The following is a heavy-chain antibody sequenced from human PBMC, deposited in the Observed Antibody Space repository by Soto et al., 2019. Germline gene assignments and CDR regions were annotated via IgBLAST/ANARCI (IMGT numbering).Heavy chain of an antibody. V-gene: IGHV4-30-4*01. Sequence: QVQLQESGPGLVKPSQTLSLTCTVSGGSISSGDYYWSWIRQPPGKGLEWIGFIYYSGSTYYNPSLKSRATSSLXTSKNQFSLKLSSVTAADTAVYYCARWWFGEFFDYWGQGTLVTVSS. J-gene: IGHJ4*02. CDR3: ARWWFGEFFDY. D-gene: IGHD3-10*01. CDR1: GGSISSGDYY. CDR2: IYYSGST.